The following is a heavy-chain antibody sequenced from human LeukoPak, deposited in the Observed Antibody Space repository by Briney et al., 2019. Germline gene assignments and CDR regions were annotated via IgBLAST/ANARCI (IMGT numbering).Heavy chain of an antibody. Sequence: SVKVSCKASGGTFSSYAISWVRQAPGQGLEWMGGIIPIFGTANYAQKFQGRVTITADESTSTAYMELSSLRSEDTAVYCCASPRITIFGVDYYGMDVWGQGTTVTVSS. J-gene: IGHJ6*02. V-gene: IGHV1-69*13. CDR2: IIPIFGTA. CDR3: ASPRITIFGVDYYGMDV. D-gene: IGHD3-3*01. CDR1: GGTFSSYA.